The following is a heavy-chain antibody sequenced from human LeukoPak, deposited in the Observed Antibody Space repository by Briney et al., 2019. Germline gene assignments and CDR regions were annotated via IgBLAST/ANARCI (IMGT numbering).Heavy chain of an antibody. D-gene: IGHD4-17*01. Sequence: SQTLSLTCAISGDSVSSNSAAWDWIRQSPSRGLKWLGRTYYRSKWYHDYAVSVKSRITINPDTSKNQFSLQLNSVTPEDTAVYYCARGGDYVLDAFDLWGQGTMVTVSS. CDR2: TYYRSKWYH. V-gene: IGHV6-1*01. J-gene: IGHJ3*01. CDR1: GDSVSSNSAA. CDR3: ARGGDYVLDAFDL.